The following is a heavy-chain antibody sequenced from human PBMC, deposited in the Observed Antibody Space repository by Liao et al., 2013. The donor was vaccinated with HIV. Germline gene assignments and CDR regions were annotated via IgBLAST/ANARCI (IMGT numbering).Heavy chain of an antibody. CDR1: GGSISNYY. Sequence: QVQLQESGPGLVKPSETLSLTCTVSGGSISNYYWSWIRQSPGKGLEWIGDIYYSGTTNYSPSLKSRVTISVDTSKNQFSLKLSSVTAADTAVYYCARGLRNCSGAVCYHWYFDLWGRGTLVTVSS. D-gene: IGHD2-8*02. J-gene: IGHJ2*01. CDR3: ARGLRNCSGAVCYHWYFDL. CDR2: IYYSGTT. V-gene: IGHV4-59*01.